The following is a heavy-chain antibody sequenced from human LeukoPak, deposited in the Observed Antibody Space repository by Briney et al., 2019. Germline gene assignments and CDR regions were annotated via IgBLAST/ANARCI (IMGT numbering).Heavy chain of an antibody. D-gene: IGHD1-14*01. CDR2: ISGSGDRA. Sequence: GGSLRLSCAASGFTFSSYTMTWVRQAPGKGLEWVSSISGSGDRAYYADSVKGRFTISRDNSKNSLYLQMNSLRAEDTAVYYCARDLSGLDYWGQGTLVTVSS. CDR3: ARDLSGLDY. V-gene: IGHV3-23*01. J-gene: IGHJ4*02. CDR1: GFTFSSYT.